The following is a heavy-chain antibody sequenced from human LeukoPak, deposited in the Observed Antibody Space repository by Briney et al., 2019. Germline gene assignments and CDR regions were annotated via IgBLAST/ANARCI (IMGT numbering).Heavy chain of an antibody. Sequence: ASVKVSCKASGYTFTTYVLNGVGQAPGQGLEWMGWISPYNGNTHYAEKLQGRVTITTDTSTSTGYMELRSLTSEDTAVYYCARIPQGGWSGYWYFDHWGHGTLVTVSS. J-gene: IGHJ4*01. V-gene: IGHV1-18*01. CDR2: ISPYNGNT. CDR3: ARIPQGGWSGYWYFDH. D-gene: IGHD3-3*01. CDR1: GYTFTTYV.